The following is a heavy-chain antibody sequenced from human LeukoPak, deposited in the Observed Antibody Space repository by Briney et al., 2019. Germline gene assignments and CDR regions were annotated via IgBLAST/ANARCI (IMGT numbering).Heavy chain of an antibody. CDR3: ARDHEKYSSGWSADAFDI. V-gene: IGHV3-7*01. J-gene: IGHJ3*02. D-gene: IGHD6-19*01. CDR2: IKQDGSEK. CDR1: GFTFSSYW. Sequence: PGGSLRLSCAASGFTFSSYWMSWVRQAPGKGLEWVANIKQDGSEKYYVDSVKGRFTISRDNAKNSLYLQMNSLRAEDTAVYYCARDHEKYSSGWSADAFDIWGQGTMVTVSS.